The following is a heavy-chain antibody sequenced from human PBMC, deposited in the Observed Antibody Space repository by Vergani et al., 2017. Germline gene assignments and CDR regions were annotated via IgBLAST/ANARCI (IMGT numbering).Heavy chain of an antibody. D-gene: IGHD4-23*01. Sequence: EVQLVQSGAEVKKPGATMKISCKVSGYTFTDHYMHWVKQAPGKGLEWMGLVDPEDGETIYAEKFKGRVTIAADTSTDTAHLELSSLRYEDTAVYYCATPQPVTPDGMEVWGQGTTVIVSS. CDR3: ATPQPVTPDGMEV. V-gene: IGHV1-69-2*01. CDR2: VDPEDGET. CDR1: GYTFTDHY. J-gene: IGHJ6*02.